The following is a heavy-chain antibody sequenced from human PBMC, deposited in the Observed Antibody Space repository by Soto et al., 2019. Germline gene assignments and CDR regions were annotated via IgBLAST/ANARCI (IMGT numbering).Heavy chain of an antibody. J-gene: IGHJ4*02. D-gene: IGHD3-22*01. Sequence: EVQLVESGGGLVQPGGSLRLSCAASGFSLSDYWMHWVRQAPGEGLVWLSRITRDGSSTNYADSVKGRFTISRDSAKNTLYLQVNSLRGEDTAVYYCARRANGYYYFDYWVQGTLVTVSA. CDR1: GFSLSDYW. CDR3: ARRANGYYYFDY. CDR2: ITRDGSST. V-gene: IGHV3-74*01.